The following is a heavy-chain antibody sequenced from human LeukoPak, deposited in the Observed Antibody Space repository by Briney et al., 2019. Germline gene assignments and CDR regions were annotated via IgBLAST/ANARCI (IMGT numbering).Heavy chain of an antibody. D-gene: IGHD3-3*01. CDR2: IKSKTDGGTT. CDR1: GFTFSNAW. CDR3: TTPNPYYDFWSGYFL. Sequence: GGSLRPSCAASGFTFSNAWMSWVRQAPGKGLEWVGRIKSKTDGGTTDYAAPVKGRFTISRDDSKNTLYLQMNSLKTEDTAVYYCTTPNPYYDFWSGYFLWGQGTLVTVSS. J-gene: IGHJ4*02. V-gene: IGHV3-15*01.